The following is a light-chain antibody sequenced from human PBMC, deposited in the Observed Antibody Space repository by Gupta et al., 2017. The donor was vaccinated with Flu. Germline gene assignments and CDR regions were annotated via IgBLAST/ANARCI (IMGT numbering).Light chain of an antibody. CDR2: AGS. V-gene: IGKV1-9*01. CDR3: QQYNSSPLT. CDR1: QGIINY. J-gene: IGKJ2*01. Sequence: PSFLSASVGDRVTITCRASQGIINYLAWYEQKPGKAPKLLIYAGSTLQRGVPSRFSGSGSGTXFTLTIXSRQPEDFATYYCQQYNSSPLTFGXGTKLEIK.